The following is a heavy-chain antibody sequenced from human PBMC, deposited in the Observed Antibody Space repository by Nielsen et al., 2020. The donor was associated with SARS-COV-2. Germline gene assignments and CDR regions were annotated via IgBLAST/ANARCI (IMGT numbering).Heavy chain of an antibody. J-gene: IGHJ6*02. V-gene: IGHV4-39*01. CDR1: GGSISSSSYY. D-gene: IGHD6-25*01. CDR2: IYYSGST. CDR3: ARRGRDYYYGTDV. Sequence: SETLSLTCTVSGGSISSSSYYWGWIRQPPGKGLEWIGSIYYSGSTYYNPSLKSRVTISVDTSKNQFSLKLSSVTAADTAVYYCARRGRDYYYGTDVWGQGTTVTVSS.